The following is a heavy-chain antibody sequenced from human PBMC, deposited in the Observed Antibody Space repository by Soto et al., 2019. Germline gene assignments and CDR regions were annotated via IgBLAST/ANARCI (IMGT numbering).Heavy chain of an antibody. CDR3: AKDRTDTAMVTTQQWGPFDY. Sequence: PGGTLRLSCAAPEFSCSSYGMPWVRQAPCKGLEWVAVISYDGSNKYYADSVKGRFTISRDNSKNTLYLQMNSLIAEDTAVYYCAKDRTDTAMVTTQQWGPFDYRDKGTLITVSS. V-gene: IGHV3-30*18. CDR2: ISYDGSNK. CDR1: EFSCSSYG. D-gene: IGHD5-18*01. J-gene: IGHJ4*02.